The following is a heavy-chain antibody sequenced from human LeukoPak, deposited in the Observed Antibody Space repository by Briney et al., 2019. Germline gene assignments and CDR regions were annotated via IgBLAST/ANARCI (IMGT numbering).Heavy chain of an antibody. CDR2: IYYSGST. CDR3: ARVVPSGWYDY. Sequence: SETLSLTCTVSGGSISSSSYYWGWIRQPPGKGLEWIGSIYYSGSTYYNPSLKSRVTISVDTSKNQFSLKLSSVTAADTAVYYCARVVPSGWYDYWGQGTLVTVSS. J-gene: IGHJ4*02. CDR1: GGSISSSSYY. D-gene: IGHD6-19*01. V-gene: IGHV4-39*07.